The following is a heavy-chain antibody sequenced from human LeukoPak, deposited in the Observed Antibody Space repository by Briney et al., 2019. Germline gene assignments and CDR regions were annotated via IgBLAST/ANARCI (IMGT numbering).Heavy chain of an antibody. Sequence: ASVKVSCKASGYSFTTYYIHWVRQAPGQGLEWMGWINPNSGGTNYAQKFQDRVTMTRDTSISTAYMELSRLRSDDTAVYYCARDLEVRGVLYYFDYWGQGTLVTVSS. V-gene: IGHV1-2*02. CDR3: ARDLEVRGVLYYFDY. D-gene: IGHD3-10*01. CDR1: GYSFTTYY. CDR2: INPNSGGT. J-gene: IGHJ4*02.